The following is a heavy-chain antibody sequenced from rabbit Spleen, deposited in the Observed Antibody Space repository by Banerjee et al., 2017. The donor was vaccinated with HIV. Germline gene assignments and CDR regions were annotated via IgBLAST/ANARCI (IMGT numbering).Heavy chain of an antibody. V-gene: IGHV1S45*01. CDR1: GFSFSSSYW. D-gene: IGHD1-1*01. J-gene: IGHJ6*01. Sequence: QEQLVESGGGLVQPEGSLTLTCTASGFSFSSSYWICWVRQAPGKGLEWISCIAGSSSGFTYSATWAKGRFTFSKTSSTTVTLQMTTLTAADTATYFCARDTSSSFSSYGMDLWGQGTLVTVS. CDR3: ARDTSSSFSSYGMDL. CDR2: IAGSSSGFT.